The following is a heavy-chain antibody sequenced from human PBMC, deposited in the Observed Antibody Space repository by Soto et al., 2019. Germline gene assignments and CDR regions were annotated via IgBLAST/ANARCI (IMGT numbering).Heavy chain of an antibody. J-gene: IGHJ4*02. CDR3: ARVGGYSSGWWHFDY. V-gene: IGHV3-33*01. CDR1: GFTFSSYG. Sequence: GGSLRLSCAASGFTFSSYGMHWVRQAPGKGLEWVAVIWYDGSNKYYADSVKGRFTISRDNSKNTLYLQMNSLRAEDTAVYYCARVGGYSSGWWHFDYWGQGTQVTVSS. D-gene: IGHD6-19*01. CDR2: IWYDGSNK.